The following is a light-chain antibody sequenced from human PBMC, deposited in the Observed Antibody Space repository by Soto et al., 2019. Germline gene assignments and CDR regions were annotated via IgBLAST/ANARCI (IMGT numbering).Light chain of an antibody. CDR2: EGS. Sequence: QSALTQPASVSGSPGQSITISCTGTSSDVGSYKFVSWYQHHPGKAPKLMIYEGSKRPSGVSSRFSGSKSGNTASLTISGLQAEDEGDYHCCSYAGSSTLVFGGGTKVTVL. V-gene: IGLV2-23*01. CDR1: SSDVGSYKF. J-gene: IGLJ3*02. CDR3: CSYAGSSTLV.